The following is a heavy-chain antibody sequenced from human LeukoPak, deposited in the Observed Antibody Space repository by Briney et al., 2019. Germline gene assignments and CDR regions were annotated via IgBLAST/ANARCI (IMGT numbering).Heavy chain of an antibody. V-gene: IGHV4-34*01. J-gene: IGHJ6*02. Sequence: SETLSLTCAVYGGSFSGYCWSWIRQPPGKGLEWIGEINHSGSTNYNPSLKSRVTISLDTSKNQFSLKLSSVTAADTAVYYCTRSLGVVIHGGMDVWGQGTTVTVSS. CDR3: TRSLGVVIHGGMDV. D-gene: IGHD3-3*01. CDR1: GGSFSGYC. CDR2: INHSGST.